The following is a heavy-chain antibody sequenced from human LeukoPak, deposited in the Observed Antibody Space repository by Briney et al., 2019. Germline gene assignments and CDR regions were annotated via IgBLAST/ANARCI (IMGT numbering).Heavy chain of an antibody. CDR3: ARSLFDGHDYFDY. V-gene: IGHV3-30*03. CDR2: ISYDGSYQ. Sequence: GESLRLSCAASGFTFTTYWMSWVRQVPGKGLEWVSVISYDGSYQNYADSVKGRFTISRDNSKNTLYLQMNSLRAEDTAVYYCARSLFDGHDYFDYWGQGTLVTVSS. D-gene: IGHD4-17*01. CDR1: GFTFTTYW. J-gene: IGHJ4*02.